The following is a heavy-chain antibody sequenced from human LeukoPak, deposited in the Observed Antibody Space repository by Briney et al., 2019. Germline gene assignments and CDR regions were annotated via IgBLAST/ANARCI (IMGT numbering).Heavy chain of an antibody. J-gene: IGHJ4*02. CDR1: GYSFTFYW. CDR2: IYPGDSDT. Sequence: LGESLKTSCKGSGYSFTFYWIGWVRQMPGKGLEWMGIIYPGDSDTRYSPSFQGQVTISADKSTSTAYLQWNTLKASDTAMYYCARQDGSGIYYFDYWGQGTLVTVSS. D-gene: IGHD3-10*01. CDR3: ARQDGSGIYYFDY. V-gene: IGHV5-51*01.